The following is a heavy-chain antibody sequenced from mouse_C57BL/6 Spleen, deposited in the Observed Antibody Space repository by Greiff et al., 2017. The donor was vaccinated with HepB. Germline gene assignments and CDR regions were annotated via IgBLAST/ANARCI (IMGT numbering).Heavy chain of an antibody. Sequence: QVQLQQSGPGLVQPSQSLSITCTVSGFSLTSYGVHWVRQSPGKGLEWLGVIWSGGSTDYNAAFISRLSISKDNSKSQVFFKMNSLQADDTAIYYCARGYYGNYETWFAYWGQGTLVTVSA. V-gene: IGHV2-2*01. CDR1: GFSLTSYG. CDR3: ARGYYGNYETWFAY. CDR2: IWSGGST. D-gene: IGHD2-1*01. J-gene: IGHJ3*01.